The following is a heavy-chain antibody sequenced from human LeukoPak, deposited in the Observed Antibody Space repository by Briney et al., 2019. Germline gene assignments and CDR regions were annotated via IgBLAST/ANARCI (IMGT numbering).Heavy chain of an antibody. D-gene: IGHD3-16*01. CDR3: ARGGGLDV. J-gene: IGHJ6*02. CDR1: GFTFADYA. V-gene: IGHV3-9*01. Sequence: GRSLRLSCAASGFTFADYAMHWVRQAPGKGLEWVSGISWNSGSIGYADSVKGRFTISRDNAKNSLYLQMSNLRAEDTAVYFCARGGGLDVWGQGATVTVSS. CDR2: ISWNSGSI.